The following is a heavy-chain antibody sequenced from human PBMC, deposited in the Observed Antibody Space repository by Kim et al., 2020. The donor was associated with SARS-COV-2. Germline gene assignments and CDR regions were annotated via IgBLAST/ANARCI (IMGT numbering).Heavy chain of an antibody. J-gene: IGHJ4*02. V-gene: IGHV3-23*01. CDR1: GFTFSSYA. CDR2: ISGSGGST. Sequence: GGSLRLSCAASGFTFSSYAMSWVRQAPGKGLEWVSAISGSGGSTYYADSVKGRFTISRDNSKNTLYLQMNSLRAEDTAVYYCANGEGIAVAGTPPNFDYWGQGTLVTVSS. CDR3: ANGEGIAVAGTPPNFDY. D-gene: IGHD6-19*01.